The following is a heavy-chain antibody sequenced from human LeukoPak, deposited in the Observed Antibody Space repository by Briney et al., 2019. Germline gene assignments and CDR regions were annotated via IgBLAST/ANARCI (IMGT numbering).Heavy chain of an antibody. D-gene: IGHD6-6*01. J-gene: IGHJ4*02. CDR2: IKQDGSEK. CDR3: ARSTARRSPFDY. CDR1: GFRFSSYW. V-gene: IGHV3-7*03. Sequence: LAGGSLRLSCAASGFRFSSYWMSWVRQAPGKGLEWVANIKQDGSEKYYVDSVKGRFTISRDNAKNSLSLQMNSLRAEDTAVYYCARSTARRSPFDYWGQGTLVTVSS.